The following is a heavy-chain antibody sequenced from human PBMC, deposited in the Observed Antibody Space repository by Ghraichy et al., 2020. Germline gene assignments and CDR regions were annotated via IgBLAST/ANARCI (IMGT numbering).Heavy chain of an antibody. CDR1: GGSISSYY. J-gene: IGHJ4*02. Sequence: SETLSLTCTVSGGSISSYYWSWIRQPPGKGLEWIGYMHYTGSTNYNPSLKSRVTISVDTSKNQFSLKLSSVTAADTAVYYCAGAYYYDSSGRIDYWGQGTLVTVSS. CDR3: AGAYYYDSSGRIDY. CDR2: MHYTGST. D-gene: IGHD3-22*01. V-gene: IGHV4-59*01.